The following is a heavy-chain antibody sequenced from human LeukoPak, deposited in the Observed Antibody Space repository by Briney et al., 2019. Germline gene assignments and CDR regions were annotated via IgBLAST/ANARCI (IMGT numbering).Heavy chain of an antibody. D-gene: IGHD3-22*01. CDR1: GYSFTSYW. Sequence: GESLKISCKGSGYSFTSYWIGWVRQMPGKGLEWMGIIYPGDSDTRYSPSFQGQVTVSADKSISTAYLQWSSLKASDTAMYYCARQDYYDSSGYYAQLDYWGQGTLVTVSS. CDR3: ARQDYYDSSGYYAQLDY. V-gene: IGHV5-51*01. J-gene: IGHJ4*02. CDR2: IYPGDSDT.